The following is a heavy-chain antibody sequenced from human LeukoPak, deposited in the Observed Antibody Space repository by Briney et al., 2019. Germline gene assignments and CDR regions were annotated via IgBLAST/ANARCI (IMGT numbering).Heavy chain of an antibody. J-gene: IGHJ5*02. CDR2: ISGYNEKT. V-gene: IGHV1-18*01. D-gene: IGHD6-19*01. CDR3: ARDAGSFLSGSGWLNWFEP. CDR1: GYTFNRYG. Sequence: ASVKVSCKASGYTFNRYGINWVRQAPGQGLEWMGWISGYNEKTNYAQKFQGRVTMTTDTSMSTAYMELRRLRSDDTAVYYCARDAGSFLSGSGWLNWFEPWGQGTLVTVSS.